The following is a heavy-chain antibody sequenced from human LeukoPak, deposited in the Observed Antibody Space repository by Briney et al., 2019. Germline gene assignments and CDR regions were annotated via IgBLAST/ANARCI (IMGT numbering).Heavy chain of an antibody. CDR1: GFTFSSYW. J-gene: IGHJ4*02. Sequence: GGSLRLSCAASGFTFSSYWMHWVRQAPGKGLVRVSRINSDGSSTTYADSVKGRFTISRDNAKNTLYLQMNSLRAEDTAVYYCARDLNYYDSSGYYYGLDYWGQGTLVTVSS. V-gene: IGHV3-74*01. D-gene: IGHD3-22*01. CDR3: ARDLNYYDSSGYYYGLDY. CDR2: INSDGSST.